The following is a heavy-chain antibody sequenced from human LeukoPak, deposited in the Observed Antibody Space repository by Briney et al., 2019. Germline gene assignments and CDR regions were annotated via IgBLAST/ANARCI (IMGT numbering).Heavy chain of an antibody. Sequence: PSQTLSLTCTVSGGSISSGDYYWSWIRQPPGKGLEWIGYIYYSGSTYYNPSLKSRVTISVDTSKNQFSLKLSSVTAADTAVYYCASTYSSSWYADQFDYWGQGTLVTVSS. CDR1: GGSISSGDYY. J-gene: IGHJ4*02. CDR2: IYYSGST. V-gene: IGHV4-30-4*01. CDR3: ASTYSSSWYADQFDY. D-gene: IGHD6-13*01.